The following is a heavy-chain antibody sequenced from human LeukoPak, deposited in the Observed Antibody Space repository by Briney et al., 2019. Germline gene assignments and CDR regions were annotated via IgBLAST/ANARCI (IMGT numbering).Heavy chain of an antibody. CDR1: GFTFSSCA. J-gene: IGHJ4*02. Sequence: PGGSLRLSCAASGFTFSSCAMHWVRQAPDKGLEWMAVISYDGSNKYYADSVKGRFTISRGNSKNTLYLQMNSLRAEDTAVYYCARAWLQSLFDYWGQGTLVTVSS. CDR2: ISYDGSNK. V-gene: IGHV3-30-3*01. D-gene: IGHD5-24*01. CDR3: ARAWLQSLFDY.